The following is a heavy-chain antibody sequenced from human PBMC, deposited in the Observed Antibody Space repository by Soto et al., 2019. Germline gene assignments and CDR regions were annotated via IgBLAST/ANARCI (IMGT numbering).Heavy chain of an antibody. J-gene: IGHJ4*02. D-gene: IGHD1-26*01. CDR3: ARQIATHGEWAFDY. CDR2: ICDSGNT. V-gene: IGHV4-39*01. Sequence: QLQLQESGPGLVKPSETLSLTCTVSGGSISNSFCWGWIRQPPRKGLEWIGSICDSGNTYYNSSLKGRVSISVDTSKNHFSLKVSSVTAADRALYFCARQIATHGEWAFDYWGQGTLVTVSS. CDR1: GGSISNSFC.